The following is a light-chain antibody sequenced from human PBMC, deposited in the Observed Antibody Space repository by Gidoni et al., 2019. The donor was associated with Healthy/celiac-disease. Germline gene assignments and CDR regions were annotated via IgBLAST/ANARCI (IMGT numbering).Light chain of an antibody. Sequence: DIVMTQSPDSRAVSLGERATINCKSRQSVLYSSNNKNYLAWYQQKPGQPPKLLIYWASTRESGVPDRFSGSGSGTDFTLTISSLQAEDVAVYYCQQYYSTPPTFXQXTKVEIK. V-gene: IGKV4-1*01. J-gene: IGKJ1*01. CDR3: QQYYSTPPT. CDR2: WAS. CDR1: QSVLYSSNNKNY.